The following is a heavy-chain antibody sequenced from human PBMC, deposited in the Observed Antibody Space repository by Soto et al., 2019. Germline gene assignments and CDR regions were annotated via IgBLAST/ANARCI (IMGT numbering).Heavy chain of an antibody. CDR2: ISYDGSNK. CDR1: GFTFSSYA. CDR3: ARVGSAEDYGGNSEVFDYYYYGMDV. Sequence: GGSLRLSCAASGFTFSSYAMHWVRQAPGKGLEWVAVISYDGSNKYYADSVKGRFTISRDNSKNTLYLQMNSLRAEDTAVYYCARVGSAEDYGGNSEVFDYYYYGMDVWGQGTTVTVSS. J-gene: IGHJ6*02. D-gene: IGHD4-17*01. V-gene: IGHV3-30-3*01.